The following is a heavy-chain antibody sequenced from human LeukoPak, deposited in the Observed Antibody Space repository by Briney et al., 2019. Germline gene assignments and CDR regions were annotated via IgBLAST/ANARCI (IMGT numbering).Heavy chain of an antibody. D-gene: IGHD6-19*01. CDR3: ARDKDLPVAGTGAFDI. J-gene: IGHJ3*02. CDR1: GGSFSGYY. Sequence: SETLSLTCAVYGGSFSGYYWSWIRQPAGKGLEWIGRIYTSGSTNYNPSLKSRVTMSVDTSKNQFSLKLSSVTAADTAVYYCARDKDLPVAGTGAFDIWGQGTMVTVSS. V-gene: IGHV4-4*07. CDR2: IYTSGST.